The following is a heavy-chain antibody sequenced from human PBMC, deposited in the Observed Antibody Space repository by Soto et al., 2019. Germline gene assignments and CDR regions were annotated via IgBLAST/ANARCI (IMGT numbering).Heavy chain of an antibody. CDR1: GFSLSNARMG. J-gene: IGHJ4*02. V-gene: IGHV2-26*01. D-gene: IGHD3-22*01. Sequence: GSGPTLVNPTETLTLTCTVSGFSLSNARMGVSWIRQPPGKALEWLAHIFSNDEKSYSTSLKSRLTISKDTSKSQVVLTMTNMDPVDTATYYCARIRSFASGGYYPYYFDYWGQGTLVTVSS. CDR3: ARIRSFASGGYYPYYFDY. CDR2: IFSNDEK.